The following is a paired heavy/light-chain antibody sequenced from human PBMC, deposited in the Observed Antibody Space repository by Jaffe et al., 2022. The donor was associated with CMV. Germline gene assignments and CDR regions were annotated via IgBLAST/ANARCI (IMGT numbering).Heavy chain of an antibody. D-gene: IGHD2-2*01. Sequence: QITLKESGPTLVKPTQTLTLTCTFSGFSLTTNGAGVGWIRQPPGKALEWLAVIYWNDDKRYSPSLRSRLTITKDSGKKEVVLMMTNMDPVDTGTYYCVHSPLLRVPAPLRWGFDHDYKYGLGVWGQGTTVTVSS. CDR1: GFSLTTNGAG. J-gene: IGHJ6*02. CDR2: IYWNDDK. CDR3: VHSPLLRVPAPLRWGFDHDYKYGLGV. V-gene: IGHV2-5*01.
Light chain of an antibody. CDR3: QQRSSWPPT. V-gene: IGKV3-11*01. CDR1: QSVSSY. CDR2: DAS. Sequence: EIVLTQSPATLSLSPGERATLSCRASQSVSSYLAWYQQKPGQAPRLLIYDASNRATGIPARFSGSGSGTDFTLTISSLEPEDFAVYFCQQRSSWPPTFGGGTKVEIK. J-gene: IGKJ4*01.